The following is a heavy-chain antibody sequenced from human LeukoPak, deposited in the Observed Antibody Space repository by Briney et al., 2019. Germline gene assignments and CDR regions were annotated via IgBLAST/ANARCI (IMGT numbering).Heavy chain of an antibody. V-gene: IGHV1-18*01. CDR3: ARVDYYDSSGYYSGY. Sequence: ASVKVSCKASGYTFTSYGISWVRQAPGQGLEWMGWISAYNGNTNYARKLQGRVTMTTDTSTSTAYMELRSLRSDDTAVYYCARVDYYDSSGYYSGYWGQGTLVTVSS. CDR2: ISAYNGNT. CDR1: GYTFTSYG. D-gene: IGHD3-22*01. J-gene: IGHJ4*02.